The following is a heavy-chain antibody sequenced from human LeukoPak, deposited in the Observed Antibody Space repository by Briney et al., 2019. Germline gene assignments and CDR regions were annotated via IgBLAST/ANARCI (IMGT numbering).Heavy chain of an antibody. CDR2: IKQDGSEK. V-gene: IGHV3-7*01. D-gene: IGHD6-19*01. CDR3: ARDGPGCYYYMDV. Sequence: PGGSLRLSCAASGFTFSSYWMSWVRQAPGKGLEWVANIKQDGSEKYYVDSVKGRFTISRDNAKNSLYLQMNSLRAEDTAVYYCARDGPGCYYYMDVWGKGTTVTVSS. CDR1: GFTFSSYW. J-gene: IGHJ6*03.